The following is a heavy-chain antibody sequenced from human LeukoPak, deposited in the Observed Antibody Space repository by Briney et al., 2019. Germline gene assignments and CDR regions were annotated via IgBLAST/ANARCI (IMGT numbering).Heavy chain of an antibody. CDR2: IYYSGST. J-gene: IGHJ4*02. D-gene: IGHD3-22*01. CDR1: GGSISSGGYY. CDR3: ARDRGYYYDSSCSIDY. Sequence: SETLSLTCTVSGGSISSGGYYWSWIRQHPGKGLGWIGYIYYSGSTYYNPSLKSRVTISVDTSKNQFSLKLSSVTAADTAVYYCARDRGYYYDSSCSIDYWGQGTLVTVSS. V-gene: IGHV4-31*03.